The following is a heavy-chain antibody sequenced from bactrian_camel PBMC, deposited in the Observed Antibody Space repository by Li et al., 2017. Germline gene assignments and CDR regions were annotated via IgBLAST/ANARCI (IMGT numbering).Heavy chain of an antibody. Sequence: VQLVESGGGSVQPGGSLRLSCAASTDSYMTRCMGWFRQAPGKEREGIATINSDFNTNYVESMRGRFTISIDNAKTTITLQMNDLEPEDSAVYYCAAQDRPGAWFNEYNYWGQGTQVTVS. V-gene: IGHV3S53*01. D-gene: IGHD1*01. J-gene: IGHJ4*01. CDR1: TDSYMTRC. CDR3: AAQDRPGAWFNEYNY. CDR2: INSDFNT.